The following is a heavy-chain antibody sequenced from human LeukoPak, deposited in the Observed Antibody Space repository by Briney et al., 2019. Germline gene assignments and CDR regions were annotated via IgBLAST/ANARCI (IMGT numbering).Heavy chain of an antibody. CDR1: GFPFNSYG. CDR2: ISYDGSNK. J-gene: IGHJ4*02. CDR3: ARGGLYGYDVFDY. Sequence: GGSLRLFCAASGFPFNSYGIHGVRQAPAKGLEWVAVISYDGSNKYYADSVKGRFTISRDNAKNSLYLQMNSLRVEDTAVYHCARGGLYGYDVFDYWGQGTLVTVSS. V-gene: IGHV3-30*03. D-gene: IGHD5-12*01.